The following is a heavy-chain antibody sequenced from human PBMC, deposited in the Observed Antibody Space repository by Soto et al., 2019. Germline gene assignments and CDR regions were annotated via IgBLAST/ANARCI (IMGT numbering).Heavy chain of an antibody. CDR2: SSGTGANA. V-gene: IGHV3-23*01. Sequence: EVQLLESGGDLVQPGGSLRLSCAGSGFALLSFAMNWVRQAPGKGLEWVAASSGTGANAYYTDSVRGRFTVSRDNSKNMVFLEMNSLRFEDTAVYYCANVVGWGQGTLVTVSS. D-gene: IGHD2-2*01. CDR1: GFALLSFA. J-gene: IGHJ4*02. CDR3: ANVVG.